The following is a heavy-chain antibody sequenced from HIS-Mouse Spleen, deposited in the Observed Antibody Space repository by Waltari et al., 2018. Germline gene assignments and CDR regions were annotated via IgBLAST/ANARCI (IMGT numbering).Heavy chain of an antibody. J-gene: IGHJ2*01. CDR1: GGSLSRSSYH. D-gene: IGHD6-13*01. V-gene: IGHV4-39*07. CDR2: IYYSGST. CDR3: AREIPYSSSWYDWYFDL. Sequence: QLQLQESGPGLVKPSETLSLTCHVSGGSLSRSSYHLGWIRQPPGKGLEWIGSIYYSGSTYYNPSLKSRVTISVDTSKNQFSLKLSSVTAADTAVYYCAREIPYSSSWYDWYFDLWGRGTLVTVSS.